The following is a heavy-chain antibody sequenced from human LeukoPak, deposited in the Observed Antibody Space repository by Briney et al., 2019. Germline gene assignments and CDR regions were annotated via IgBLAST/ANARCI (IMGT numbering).Heavy chain of an antibody. D-gene: IGHD3-16*01. CDR3: AKDRTFRLGAFDI. CDR2: ISWNSGSI. CDR1: GFTFADYA. J-gene: IGHJ3*02. V-gene: IGHV3-9*01. Sequence: PVGSLRLSCAASGFTFADYAMHWVRQAPRKGLEWVSGISWNSGSIGYADSVKGRFTISRDNAKNSLYLQMNSLRAEDTALYFCAKDRTFRLGAFDIWGQGTMVTVSS.